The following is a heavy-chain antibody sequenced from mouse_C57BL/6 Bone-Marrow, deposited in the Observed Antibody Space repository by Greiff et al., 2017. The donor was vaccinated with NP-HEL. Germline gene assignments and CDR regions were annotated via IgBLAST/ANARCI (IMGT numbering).Heavy chain of an antibody. CDR1: GFTFTDYY. V-gene: IGHV14-1*01. J-gene: IGHJ4*01. D-gene: IGHD1-1*01. CDR2: IDPEDGDT. CDR3: TPITTVVAYFGMDY. Sequence: VQLKESGAELVRPGASVKLSCTASGFTFTDYYMHWVKQRPEQGLEWIGRIDPEDGDTEYAPKFQGKATMTADTSSNTAYLQLSSLTSEDTAGYYCTPITTVVAYFGMDYWGQGTSVTVSS.